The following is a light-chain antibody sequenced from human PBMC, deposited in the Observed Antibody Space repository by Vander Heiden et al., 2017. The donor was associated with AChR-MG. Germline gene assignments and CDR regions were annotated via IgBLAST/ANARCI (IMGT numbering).Light chain of an antibody. CDR3: QQYYSSHRT. V-gene: IGKV1-NL1*01. Sequence: DIQMTQSPSPLSASVGDRVTITCRASRVISNSLAWYQQRSGKAPKLLLSATSRLQSGVPSRFSGSGSGTDYSLTISSLQAEDSATYYCQQYYSSHRTFGQGTKV. CDR2: ATS. CDR1: RVISNS. J-gene: IGKJ1*01.